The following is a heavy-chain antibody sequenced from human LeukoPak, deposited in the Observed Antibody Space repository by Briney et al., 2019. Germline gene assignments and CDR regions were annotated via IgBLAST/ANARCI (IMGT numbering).Heavy chain of an antibody. CDR3: ARDRGVAFDI. CDR1: GFTFSSYW. V-gene: IGHV4-34*01. D-gene: IGHD1-14*01. Sequence: GSLRLSCAASGFTFSSYWMHWVRQSPGKGLEWIGEINQSGSTNYNPSLKSRVTISVDTSKNQFSLKLSSVTAADTAVYYCARDRGVAFDIWGQGTMVTVSS. CDR2: INQSGST. J-gene: IGHJ3*02.